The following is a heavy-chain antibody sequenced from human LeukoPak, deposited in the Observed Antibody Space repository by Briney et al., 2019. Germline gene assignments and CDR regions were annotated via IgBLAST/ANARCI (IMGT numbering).Heavy chain of an antibody. V-gene: IGHV4-34*01. CDR1: GGSFSGYY. J-gene: IGHJ4*02. D-gene: IGHD4-17*01. CDR3: ASAFIYGDYRPSDY. CDR2: INHSGST. Sequence: PSETLSLTCAVYGGSFSGYYWSWIRQPPGKGLEWIGEINHSGSTNYNPSLKSRVTISVDTSKNQFSLKLSSVTAADTAVYYCASAFIYGDYRPSDYWGQGTLVTVSS.